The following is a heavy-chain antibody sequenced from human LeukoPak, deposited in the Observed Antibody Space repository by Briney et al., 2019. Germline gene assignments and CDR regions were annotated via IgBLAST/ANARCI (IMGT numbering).Heavy chain of an antibody. Sequence: SETLSLTCAVYGYSISRVYYWGWIRQRPGQGLDWNRTISHSGSAYYNPSHRSRLTKPLHASKHKFSLSVRPETAADTPVYYCSRHPIGTDVVSYLEYWGQGTLVTVSS. D-gene: IGHD5-18*01. V-gene: IGHV4-38-2*01. CDR2: ISHSGSA. CDR1: GYSISRVYY. J-gene: IGHJ4*02. CDR3: SRHPIGTDVVSYLEY.